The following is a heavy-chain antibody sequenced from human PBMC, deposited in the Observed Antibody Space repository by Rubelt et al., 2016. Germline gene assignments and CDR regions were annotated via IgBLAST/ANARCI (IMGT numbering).Heavy chain of an antibody. CDR3: ATDLRDGQNGGY. V-gene: IGHV3-23*01. D-gene: IGHD5-24*01. Sequence: VRQAPGKGLEWVSVISGSGGNTDYADFVRGRFTISRDNSKKTLYLQMNSLRVEDTAEYYCATDLRDGQNGGYWGQGTLVTVSS. CDR2: ISGSGGNT. J-gene: IGHJ4*02.